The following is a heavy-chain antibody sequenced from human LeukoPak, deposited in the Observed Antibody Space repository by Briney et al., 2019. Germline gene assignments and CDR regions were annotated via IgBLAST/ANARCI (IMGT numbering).Heavy chain of an antibody. V-gene: IGHV3-30*18. J-gene: IGHJ4*02. CDR2: ISYDGSNK. CDR3: AKDRDGDYGFDY. D-gene: IGHD4-17*01. CDR1: GFTFSSYG. Sequence: QPGRSLILSCAASGFTFSSYGMHWVRQAPGKGLEWVAVISYDGSNKYYADSVKGRFTISRDNSKNTLYLQMNSLRAEDTAVYYCAKDRDGDYGFDYWGQGTLVTVSS.